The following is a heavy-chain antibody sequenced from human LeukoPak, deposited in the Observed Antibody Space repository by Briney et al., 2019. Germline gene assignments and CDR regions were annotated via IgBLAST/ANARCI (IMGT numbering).Heavy chain of an antibody. D-gene: IGHD6-13*01. J-gene: IGHJ1*01. V-gene: IGHV4-34*01. Sequence: SETLSLTCAVYGGSFSGYYWSWIRQPPGKGLEWIGEINHGSTNYNPSLKSRVTISVDTSKNQFSLKLSSVTAADTAVYYCARGRLYSSSWYGYFQHWGQGTLVTVSS. CDR3: ARGRLYSSSWYGYFQH. CDR2: INHGST. CDR1: GGSFSGYY.